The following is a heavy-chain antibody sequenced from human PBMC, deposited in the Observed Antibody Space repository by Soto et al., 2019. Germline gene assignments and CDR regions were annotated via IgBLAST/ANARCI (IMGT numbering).Heavy chain of an antibody. D-gene: IGHD6-19*01. V-gene: IGHV4-4*02. Sequence: QVQLQESGPGLVKPSGTLSLTCAVSGDSVSSPYYWCWVRQPPGKGLEWIGEVFHTGTTSYNPSLRSRVTISMDKSINPFSLDLSSVTAADTAVYYCAMSAGWYAIHAWGPGTLV. CDR2: VFHTGTT. J-gene: IGHJ5*02. CDR1: GDSVSSPYY. CDR3: AMSAGWYAIHA.